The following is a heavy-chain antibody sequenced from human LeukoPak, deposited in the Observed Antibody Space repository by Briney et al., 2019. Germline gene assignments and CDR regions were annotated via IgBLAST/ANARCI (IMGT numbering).Heavy chain of an antibody. V-gene: IGHV3-30-3*01. D-gene: IGHD3-22*01. CDR3: VRDPSPEVVVISWFDP. CDR1: GFTFSSYA. J-gene: IGHJ5*02. CDR2: ISYDGSNK. Sequence: GRPLRLSCAASGFTFSSYAMHWVRQAPGKGLEWVAVISYDGSNKYYADSVKGRFTISRDNSKNTLYLQMNSLRAEDTAVYYCVRDPSPEVVVISWFDPWGQGTLVTVSS.